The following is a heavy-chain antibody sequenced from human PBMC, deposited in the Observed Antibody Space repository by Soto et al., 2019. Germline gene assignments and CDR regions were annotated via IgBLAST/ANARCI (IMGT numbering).Heavy chain of an antibody. J-gene: IGHJ4*02. D-gene: IGHD3-22*01. Sequence: ASVKVSCKASGYTLTELSMHWVRQAPGKGLEWMGGFDPEDGETIYAQKFQGRVTMTEDTSTDTAYMELSSLRSEDTAVYYCACYYYDSSGYRNFDYWGQGTLVTVSS. CDR2: FDPEDGET. CDR3: ACYYYDSSGYRNFDY. V-gene: IGHV1-24*01. CDR1: GYTLTELS.